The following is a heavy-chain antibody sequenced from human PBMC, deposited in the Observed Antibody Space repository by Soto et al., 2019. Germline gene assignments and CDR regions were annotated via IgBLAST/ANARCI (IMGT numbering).Heavy chain of an antibody. CDR3: ARVIVPTSVTTANWFDP. D-gene: IGHD4-17*01. CDR1: GYTFTTYY. V-gene: IGHV1-46*01. Sequence: ASVKVSCKASGYTFTTYYMHWVRQAPGQGLEWMGIINPSGGSTNYAQKFQGRVTMTSDTSTSTVYMELSSLRSDDTAVYYCARVIVPTSVTTANWFDPWGQGTLVTVSS. J-gene: IGHJ5*02. CDR2: INPSGGST.